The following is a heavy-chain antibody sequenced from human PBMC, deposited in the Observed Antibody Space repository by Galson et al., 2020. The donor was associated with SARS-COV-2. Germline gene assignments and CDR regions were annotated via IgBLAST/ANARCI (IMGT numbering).Heavy chain of an antibody. V-gene: IGHV5-51*01. Sequence: GESLKPHCQGSGYNFTYYWIGWVRQMPGKGLEWVGIIYPGDSHTQYSPSFQGQVTISADKSISTAYLKWSSLKASDTAMYYCAKLTAGHEYWGQGTLGSVAS. CDR1: GYNFTYYW. J-gene: IGHJ4*02. D-gene: IGHD6-13*01. CDR2: IYPGDSHT. CDR3: AKLTAGHEY.